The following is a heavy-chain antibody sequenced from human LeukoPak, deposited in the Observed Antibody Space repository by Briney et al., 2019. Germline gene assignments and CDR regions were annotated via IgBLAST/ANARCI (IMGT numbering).Heavy chain of an antibody. J-gene: IGHJ4*02. CDR2: VNLQGST. CDR1: GGSITSTNY. CDR3: AREGGPYRPLDY. Sequence: SETLSLTCGVSGGSITSTNYWTWVRPPPGKGLEWIGEVNLQGSTNYNPSLMGRVAISVDISENHISLQLTSVTAADTAVYYCAREGGPYRPLDYSGQGTLVTVSS. V-gene: IGHV4-4*02.